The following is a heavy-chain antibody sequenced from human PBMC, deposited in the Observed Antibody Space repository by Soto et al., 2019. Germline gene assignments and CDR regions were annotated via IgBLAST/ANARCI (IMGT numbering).Heavy chain of an antibody. V-gene: IGHV4-31*03. J-gene: IGHJ5*02. Sequence: SETLSLTCTVSGGSISSGANYWSWVRQGPGKGLEWVGNIYYSGSAYYNPSLKSRLTMSVDTSKNSFSLKLTSVTAADTAVYYCARVICSSHTCYFPDWFDPWGQGTLVTAPQ. CDR3: ARVICSSHTCYFPDWFDP. CDR1: GGSISSGANY. CDR2: IYYSGSA. D-gene: IGHD2-2*01.